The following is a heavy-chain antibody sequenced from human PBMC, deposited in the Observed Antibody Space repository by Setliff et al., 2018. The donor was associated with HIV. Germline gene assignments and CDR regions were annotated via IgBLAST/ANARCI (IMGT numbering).Heavy chain of an antibody. CDR2: INHTGNT. D-gene: IGHD1-26*01. CDR3: ARGKGGLVGPAEFDY. Sequence: ETLSLTCAVYGGSFSGYHWNWIRQFPGKGLEWIGEINHTGNTQYNPSLKSRVTMLEETSKNQFSLKLKSVTAADTAIYFCARGKGGLVGPAEFDYWGPGTLVTVSS. V-gene: IGHV4-34*01. CDR1: GGSFSGYH. J-gene: IGHJ4*02.